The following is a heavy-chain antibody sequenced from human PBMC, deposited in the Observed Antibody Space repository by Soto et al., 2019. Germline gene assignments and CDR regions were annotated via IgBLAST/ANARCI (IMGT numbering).Heavy chain of an antibody. CDR3: ARGNHSWRPLWYFVL. CDR1: GGTFSSYT. V-gene: IGHV1-69*12. Sequence: QVQLVQSGAEVKKPGSSVTVSCKASGGTFSSYTISWVRQAPGQGLEWMGGIIPIFGTANYAQKFQGRVTITADGSTSTADMELSSLRSEDTAVYYCARGNHSWRPLWYFVLWGRGTLVTVSS. J-gene: IGHJ2*01. CDR2: IIPIFGTA. D-gene: IGHD1-26*01.